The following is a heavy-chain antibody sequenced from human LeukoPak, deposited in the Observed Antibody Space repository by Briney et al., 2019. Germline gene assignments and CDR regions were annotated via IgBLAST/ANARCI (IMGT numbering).Heavy chain of an antibody. V-gene: IGHV5-51*01. D-gene: IGHD2-21*02. J-gene: IGHJ5*02. CDR2: IYPGDSDT. CDR3: ARSPQYCGGDCYSAYNWFDP. Sequence: GASLQISCKGSGYSFTSYWIGWVRQMPGKGLEWMGIIYPGDSDTRYSPSFQGQVTISADKSISTAYLQWSSLKASDTAMYYCARSPQYCGGDCYSAYNWFDPWGQGTLVTVSS. CDR1: GYSFTSYW.